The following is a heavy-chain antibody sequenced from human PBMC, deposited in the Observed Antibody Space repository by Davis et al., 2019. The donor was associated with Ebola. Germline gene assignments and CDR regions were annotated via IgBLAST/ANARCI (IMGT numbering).Heavy chain of an antibody. CDR3: ARGRWLYSSTFSHYYYYYMDV. CDR1: GYTFTGYY. D-gene: IGHD6-6*01. CDR2: INPKSGGT. J-gene: IGHJ6*03. V-gene: IGHV1-2*02. Sequence: ASVKVSCKASGYTFTGYYIHWVRQAPGQGLEWMGWINPKSGGTQYDKRFQGRVTMTRDTSISTAYMELSSLRSDDTAVYYCARGRWLYSSTFSHYYYYYMDVWGKGTTVSVSS.